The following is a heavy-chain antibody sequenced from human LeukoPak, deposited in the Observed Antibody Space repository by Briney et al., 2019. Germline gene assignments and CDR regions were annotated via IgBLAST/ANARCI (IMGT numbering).Heavy chain of an antibody. CDR1: GYRLADVY. V-gene: IGHV1-24*01. Sequence: GASVKVSCRVSGYRLADVYLHWVGQAPRRGLEWMGGLDPGHGERLYAQKFQGRVSMTEDTSTDTAFMELSSLRSEDTAMYYCATYYGGDTAFDYWGQGTLVTVST. CDR2: LDPGHGER. CDR3: ATYYGGDTAFDY. D-gene: IGHD3-22*01. J-gene: IGHJ4*02.